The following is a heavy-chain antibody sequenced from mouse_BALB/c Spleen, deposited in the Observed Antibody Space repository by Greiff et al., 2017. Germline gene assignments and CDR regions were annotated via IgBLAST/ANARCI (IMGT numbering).Heavy chain of an antibody. CDR3: ARNYGNYGGNYFDY. J-gene: IGHJ2*01. Sequence: EVQLVESGGGLVKPGGSLKLSCAASGFTFSSYAMSWVRQSPEKRLEWVAEISSGGSYTYYPDTVTGRFPISRDNAKNTLYLEMSSLRSEDTAMYYCARNYGNYGGNYFDYWGQGTTLTVSS. CDR2: ISSGGSYT. CDR1: GFTFSSYA. D-gene: IGHD2-1*01. V-gene: IGHV5-9-4*01.